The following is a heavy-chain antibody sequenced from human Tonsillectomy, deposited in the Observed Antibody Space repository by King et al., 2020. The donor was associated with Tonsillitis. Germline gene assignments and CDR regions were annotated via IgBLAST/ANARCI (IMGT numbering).Heavy chain of an antibody. CDR2: ISAYTGNT. Sequence: QLVQSGAEVKKPGASVKVSCKASGYTFTSYGISWVRQAPGQGLEWMGWISAYTGNTNYTQKLQGKVTMTTDTSTSTAYMELKSLRSDDTAVYYCARDCEYQLLPYYYYAVDVWGQGTTVTVSS. V-gene: IGHV1-18*01. D-gene: IGHD2-2*01. CDR3: ARDCEYQLLPYYYYAVDV. J-gene: IGHJ6*02. CDR1: GYTFTSYG.